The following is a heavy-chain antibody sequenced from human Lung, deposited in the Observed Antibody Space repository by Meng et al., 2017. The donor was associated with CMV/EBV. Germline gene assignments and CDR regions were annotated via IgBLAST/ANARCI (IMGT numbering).Heavy chain of an antibody. CDR3: AKDLGDTIVGVVLPDQHQYGVDV. J-gene: IGHJ6*02. CDR2: IRYEGRNK. V-gene: IGHV3-30*02. Sequence: GGSLRLSCAASGFPFSNYGIPWVRQAPGKGLEWVAFIRYEGRNKYYADAVRGRFTISRDNSKNTMSLQLSRLRNEDTAVYYCAKDLGDTIVGVVLPDQHQYGVDVWGQGXTVTASS. D-gene: IGHD3-3*01. CDR1: GFPFSNYG.